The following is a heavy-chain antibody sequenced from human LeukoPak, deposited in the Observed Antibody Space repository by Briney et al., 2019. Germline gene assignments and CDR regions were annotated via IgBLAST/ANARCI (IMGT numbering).Heavy chain of an antibody. CDR1: GFTFSSYA. V-gene: IGHV3-23*01. CDR3: AKANYYDSSGYYENLDY. D-gene: IGHD3-22*01. Sequence: GGSLRLSCAASGFTFSSYAMTWVRQAPGKGLEWVSTISATGGSTYYADSVKGRLTISRDNSKNTLYLQMNSLRAEDTAVYYCAKANYYDSSGYYENLDYWGQGPLVTVSS. CDR2: ISATGGST. J-gene: IGHJ4*02.